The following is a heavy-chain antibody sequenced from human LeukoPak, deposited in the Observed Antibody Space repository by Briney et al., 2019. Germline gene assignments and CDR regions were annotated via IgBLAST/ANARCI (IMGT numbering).Heavy chain of an antibody. CDR1: GGSFSGFY. Sequence: SETLSLTCAVYGGSFSGFYWSWIRQPPGKGLEWIGEINHSRSTKYNPSLKSRVTISVDTSKNQSSLKLSSVTAADTAMYYCAIFSGNYDLNNWFDPWGQGTLVTVSS. D-gene: IGHD1-26*01. CDR3: AIFSGNYDLNNWFDP. J-gene: IGHJ5*02. CDR2: INHSRST. V-gene: IGHV4-34*01.